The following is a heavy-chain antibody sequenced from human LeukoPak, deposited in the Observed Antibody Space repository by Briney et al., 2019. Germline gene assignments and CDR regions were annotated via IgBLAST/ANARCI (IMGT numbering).Heavy chain of an antibody. J-gene: IGHJ3*01. CDR1: GFAFDDYA. Sequence: GGSLRLSCVASGFAFDDYATSWVRQAPGKGLEWVSAIESVTYYADSVKGRFTISRDKSKNTLYLQMNSLRAEATALYYCAKAVKTGYLYGMSVWGQGTMVTVSS. CDR3: AKAVKTGYLYGMSV. CDR2: IESVT. V-gene: IGHV3-23*01. D-gene: IGHD7-27*01.